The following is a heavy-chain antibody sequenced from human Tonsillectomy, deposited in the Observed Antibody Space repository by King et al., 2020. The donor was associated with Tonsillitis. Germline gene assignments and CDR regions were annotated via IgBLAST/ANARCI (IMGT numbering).Heavy chain of an antibody. CDR2: ISYDGSNK. V-gene: IGHV3-30-3*01. Sequence: VQLVESGGGVVQPGRSLRLSCAASGFTFSSYVMHWVRQAPGKGLEWVALISYDGSNKYYADSVKGRFTVSRDNSKNTLYLQMNSLRAEDTAVYYCAQRRSSGYYFGYWGQGTLVTVSS. CDR3: AQRRSSGYYFGY. CDR1: GFTFSSYV. J-gene: IGHJ4*02. D-gene: IGHD3-22*01.